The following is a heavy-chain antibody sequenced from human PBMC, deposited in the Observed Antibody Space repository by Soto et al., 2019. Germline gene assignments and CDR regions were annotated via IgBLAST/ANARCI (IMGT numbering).Heavy chain of an antibody. D-gene: IGHD5-12*01. CDR2: INPNTGGT. Sequence: QVQLVQSGAEVKKPGASVKVSCKASGYTFSGYYMYWVRQAPGQGLEWMGWINPNTGGTNYGQKFQGRVTMTRDTSISTAYMELSRLRSDDTAVYYCARDGEWLQRYYYYYNGMDVWGQGTTDTVSS. J-gene: IGHJ6*02. V-gene: IGHV1-2*02. CDR3: ARDGEWLQRYYYYYNGMDV. CDR1: GYTFSGYY.